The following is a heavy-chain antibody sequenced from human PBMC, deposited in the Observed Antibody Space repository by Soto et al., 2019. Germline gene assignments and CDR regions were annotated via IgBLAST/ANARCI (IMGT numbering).Heavy chain of an antibody. Sequence: SQTLSLTCAISGDSVSSNSAAWNWIRRSPSRGLEWLGRTYYRSKWYNDYAVSVKSRITINPDTSKNQFSLQLNSVTPEDTAVYYCARAKYYYDSSGYYPYYYYGMDVWGKGTTVTVSS. CDR2: TYYRSKWYN. D-gene: IGHD3-22*01. CDR3: ARAKYYYDSSGYYPYYYYGMDV. CDR1: GDSVSSNSAA. J-gene: IGHJ6*04. V-gene: IGHV6-1*01.